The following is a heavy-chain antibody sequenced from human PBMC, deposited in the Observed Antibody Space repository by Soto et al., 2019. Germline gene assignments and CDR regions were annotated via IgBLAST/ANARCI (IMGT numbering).Heavy chain of an antibody. CDR3: AKGQGKVRGKLFDY. Sequence: PGGSLRLSCAASGFTFSSYGMHWVRQAPGKGLEWVAVISYDGSNKYYADSVKGRFTISRDSSKNTLYLQMNSLRAEDTAVYYCAKGQGKVRGKLFDYWGQGTLVTVSS. CDR1: GFTFSSYG. CDR2: ISYDGSNK. D-gene: IGHD3-10*01. V-gene: IGHV3-30*18. J-gene: IGHJ4*02.